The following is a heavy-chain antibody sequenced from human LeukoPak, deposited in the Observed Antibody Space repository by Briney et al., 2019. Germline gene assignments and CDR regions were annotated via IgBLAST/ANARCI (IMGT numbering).Heavy chain of an antibody. D-gene: IGHD2-15*01. Sequence: GGSLRLPCAASGFTFSSYAMHWVRQAPGKGLEWVAVISYDGSNKYYADSVKGRFTISRDNSKNTLYLQMNSLRAADTAVYYCARGDLGYCSGGSCYLYYFDYWGQGTLVTVSS. CDR1: GFTFSSYA. CDR3: ARGDLGYCSGGSCYLYYFDY. J-gene: IGHJ4*02. CDR2: ISYDGSNK. V-gene: IGHV3-30-3*01.